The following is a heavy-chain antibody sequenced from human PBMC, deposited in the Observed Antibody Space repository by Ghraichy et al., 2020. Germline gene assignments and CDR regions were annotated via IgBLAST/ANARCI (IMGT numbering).Heavy chain of an antibody. V-gene: IGHV3-30*18. CDR1: GFTFSSYG. CDR2: ISYDGSNK. Sequence: GGSLRLSCAASGFTFSSYGMHWVRQAPGKGLEWVAVISYDGSNKYYADSVKGRFTISRDNSKNTLYLQMNSLRAEDTAVYYCAKDQGYYDSSGYCDYWGQVTLVTVSS. J-gene: IGHJ4*02. D-gene: IGHD3-22*01. CDR3: AKDQGYYDSSGYCDY.